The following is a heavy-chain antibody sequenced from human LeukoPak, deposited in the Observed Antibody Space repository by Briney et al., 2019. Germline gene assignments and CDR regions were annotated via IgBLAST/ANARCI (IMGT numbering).Heavy chain of an antibody. D-gene: IGHD3-22*01. J-gene: IGHJ3*02. Sequence: PSQTLSLTCAVSGGSISSGGYSWSWIRQPPGKGLEWIGYINRSGSTYYNPSLKSRVTISVDRSKNQFSLKLSSVTAADTAVYYCARTENYYDSSGPPSGAFDIWGQGTMVTVSS. CDR3: ARTENYYDSSGPPSGAFDI. CDR1: GGSISSGGYS. V-gene: IGHV4-30-2*01. CDR2: INRSGST.